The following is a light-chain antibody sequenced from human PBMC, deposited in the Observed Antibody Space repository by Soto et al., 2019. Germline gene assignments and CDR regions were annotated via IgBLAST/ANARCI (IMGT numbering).Light chain of an antibody. V-gene: IGKV3-20*01. CDR3: QQYSGPPYP. Sequence: EIVLTQSPGTLSLSPGERATLSCRASQSISSSYLGWFQQRPGQAPRLLIYDTFYRATGIPDRFSGSGSGTDFTLTISRLEPEYFAVYYCQQYSGPPYPLGRGTKLDIK. CDR2: DTF. J-gene: IGKJ2*01. CDR1: QSISSSY.